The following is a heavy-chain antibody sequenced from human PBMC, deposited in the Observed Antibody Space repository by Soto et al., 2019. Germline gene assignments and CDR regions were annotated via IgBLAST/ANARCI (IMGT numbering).Heavy chain of an antibody. J-gene: IGHJ6*02. D-gene: IGHD3-10*01. V-gene: IGHV3-53*01. CDR3: VRPLPSGQTHARDV. Sequence: PGGSLRLSCAASGFTFSSYSMNWVRQAPGKGLEWVSVIYNDGTTYYSQSVEGRFTISRDTSKNTLYLQMDRLRDEDTAVYYCVRPLPSGQTHARDVWGQGTTVTVSS. CDR1: GFTFSSYS. CDR2: IYNDGTT.